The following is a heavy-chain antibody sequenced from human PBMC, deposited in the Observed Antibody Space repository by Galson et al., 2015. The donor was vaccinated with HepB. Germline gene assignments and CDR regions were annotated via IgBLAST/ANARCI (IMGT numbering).Heavy chain of an antibody. Sequence: SLRLSCAASGFSFSTYGMYWVRQAPGKGPEWVAYISSSSTIMYYADSVKGRFTISRDNAKNSLYLQMNSLRDEDTAVYYCAGVVSPYFYYMDVWGKGTTATVSS. CDR1: GFSFSTYG. CDR2: ISSSSTIM. V-gene: IGHV3-48*02. J-gene: IGHJ6*03. D-gene: IGHD3-22*01. CDR3: AGVVSPYFYYMDV.